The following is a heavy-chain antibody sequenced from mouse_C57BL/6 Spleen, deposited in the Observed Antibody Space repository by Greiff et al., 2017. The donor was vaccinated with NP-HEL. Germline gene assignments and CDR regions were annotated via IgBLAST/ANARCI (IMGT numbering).Heavy chain of an antibody. V-gene: IGHV1-50*01. CDR2: IDPSDSYT. CDR1: GYTFTSYW. CDR3: ARSGYDDWYFDV. Sequence: QVQLQQPGAELVKPGASVKLSCKASGYTFTSYWMQWVNQRPGQGLEWIGEIDPSDSYTNYNQKFKGKATLTVDTSSSTAYMQLSSLTSEDSAVYYCARSGYDDWYFDVWGTGTTVTVSS. D-gene: IGHD3-1*01. J-gene: IGHJ1*03.